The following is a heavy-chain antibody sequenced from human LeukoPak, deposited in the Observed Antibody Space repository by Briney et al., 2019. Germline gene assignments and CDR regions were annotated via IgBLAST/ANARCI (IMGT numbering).Heavy chain of an antibody. D-gene: IGHD3-22*01. V-gene: IGHV4-34*01. J-gene: IGHJ3*02. CDR2: INHSGST. CDR1: GGSFSGYY. CDR3: ARVVTTMIVVVIRVDAFDI. Sequence: SETLSLTCAVYGGSFSGYYWSWIRQPPGKGLEWIGEINHSGSTNYNPSLKSRVTISVDTSKNQFSLKLSSVTAADTAVYYCARVVTTMIVVVIRVDAFDIWGQGTMVTVSS.